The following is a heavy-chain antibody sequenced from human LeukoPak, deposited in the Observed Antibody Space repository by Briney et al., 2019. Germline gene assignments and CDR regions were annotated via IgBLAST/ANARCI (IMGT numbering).Heavy chain of an antibody. J-gene: IGHJ4*02. CDR3: AKDYYYDSSAYYSHNFDY. V-gene: IGHV3-23*01. CDR1: GFTFSSYA. Sequence: PGGSLRLSCAASGFTFSSYAMSWVRQAPGKGLEWVSVISGSGGSTYCADSVKGRFTISRDNSKNTLFLQMNSLRAEDTALYYCAKDYYYDSSAYYSHNFDYWGQGTLVTVSS. CDR2: ISGSGGST. D-gene: IGHD3-22*01.